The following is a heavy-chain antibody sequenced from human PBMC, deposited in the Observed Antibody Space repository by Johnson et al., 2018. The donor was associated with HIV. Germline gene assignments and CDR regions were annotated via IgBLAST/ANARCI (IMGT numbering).Heavy chain of an antibody. CDR3: ARGGSRTTIFGVDINLGGFDI. Sequence: VHLVESGGDWVQRGGSLRLSCAASGFTFSNYDIHWVRQATGKGLEWVSTIGTAGDTYYVGSVKGRFTISRENAKNSLYLQMNSLRAGDTAVYYCARGGSRTTIFGVDINLGGFDIWGQGTRVTVSS. CDR2: IGTAGDT. V-gene: IGHV3-13*01. J-gene: IGHJ3*02. CDR1: GFTFSNYD. D-gene: IGHD3-3*01.